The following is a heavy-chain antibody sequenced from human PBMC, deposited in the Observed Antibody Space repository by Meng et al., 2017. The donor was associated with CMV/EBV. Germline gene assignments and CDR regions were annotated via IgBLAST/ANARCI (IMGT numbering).Heavy chain of an antibody. CDR3: ARGQAPDFNYDFWRGDFDV. Sequence: GESLKISRAASGFTFSSYEMNWVRQAPGKGLEWVSYISSSGSTIYYADSVKGRFTISRDNAKNSLYLRMNSLRAEETAVYCCARGQAPDFNYDFWRGDFDVWGQGTMVTVSS. CDR1: GFTFSSYE. V-gene: IGHV3-48*03. J-gene: IGHJ3*01. CDR2: ISSSGSTI. D-gene: IGHD3-3*01.